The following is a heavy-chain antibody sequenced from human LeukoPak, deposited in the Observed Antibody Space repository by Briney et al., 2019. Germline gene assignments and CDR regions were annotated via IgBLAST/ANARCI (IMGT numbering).Heavy chain of an antibody. CDR1: GFTFRNYW. D-gene: IGHD2-2*01. J-gene: IGHJ6*03. CDR3: AKDISAPPASYMDV. Sequence: QPGGSLRLSCAASGFTFRNYWMGWVRQAPGKGLEWGSGISWNSGSIGYADSVKGRFTISRDNAKNSLYLQMNSLRAEDTALYYCAKDISAPPASYMDVWGKGTTVTVSS. V-gene: IGHV3-9*01. CDR2: ISWNSGSI.